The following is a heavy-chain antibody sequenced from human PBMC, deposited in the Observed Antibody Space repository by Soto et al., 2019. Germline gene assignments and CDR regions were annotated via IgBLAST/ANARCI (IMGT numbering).Heavy chain of an antibody. CDR2: IYYSGST. J-gene: IGHJ4*02. Sequence: SETLSLTCTVSGGSISSYYWSWIRQPPGKGLEWIGYIYYSGSTNYNPSLKSRVTISVDTSKNQFSLKLSSVTAADTAVYYCARAGVAGTLPFDYWGQGTLVTVSS. D-gene: IGHD6-19*01. V-gene: IGHV4-59*01. CDR1: GGSISSYY. CDR3: ARAGVAGTLPFDY.